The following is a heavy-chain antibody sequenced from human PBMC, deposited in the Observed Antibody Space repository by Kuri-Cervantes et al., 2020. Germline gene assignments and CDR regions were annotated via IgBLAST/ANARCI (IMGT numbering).Heavy chain of an antibody. CDR1: GGSVSSGSYY. D-gene: IGHD2-15*01. Sequence: GSLRLSCTVSGGSVSSGSYYWSWIRQPPGKGLEWIGYIYYSGSTYYNPSLKSRVTISVDTSKNQFSLKLSSVTAADTAVYYCARVGSRRASHFDYWGQGTLVTVSS. CDR3: ARVGSRRASHFDY. V-gene: IGHV4-61*01. CDR2: IYYSGST. J-gene: IGHJ4*02.